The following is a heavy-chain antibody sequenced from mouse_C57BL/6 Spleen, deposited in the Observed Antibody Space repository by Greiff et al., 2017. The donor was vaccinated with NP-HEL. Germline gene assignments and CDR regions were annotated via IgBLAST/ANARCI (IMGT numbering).Heavy chain of an antibody. V-gene: IGHV1-26*01. D-gene: IGHD2-5*01. CDR1: GYTFTDYY. Sequence: EVQLQQSGPELVKPGASVKISCKASGYTFTDYYMNWVKQSHGKSLEWIGDINPNNGGTSYNQKFKGKATLTVDKSSSTAYMELRSLTSEDSAVYYCARDYSNYYAMDYWGQGTSVTVSS. CDR3: ARDYSNYYAMDY. CDR2: INPNNGGT. J-gene: IGHJ4*01.